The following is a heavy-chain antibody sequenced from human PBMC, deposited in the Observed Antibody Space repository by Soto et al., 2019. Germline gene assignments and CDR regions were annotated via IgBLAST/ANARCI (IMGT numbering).Heavy chain of an antibody. V-gene: IGHV4-59*01. Sequence: SETLSLTCTVSGASISSYYWSWIRQPPGKGLEWLGYILYTGNTNYSPSLKSRVTMSVDTSKNQVSLKLSAVTAADTAVYFCARAAYGSGSYYAPYYYYAMDVWGQGTTVTVS. CDR2: ILYTGNT. J-gene: IGHJ6*02. CDR3: ARAAYGSGSYYAPYYYYAMDV. D-gene: IGHD3-10*01. CDR1: GASISSYY.